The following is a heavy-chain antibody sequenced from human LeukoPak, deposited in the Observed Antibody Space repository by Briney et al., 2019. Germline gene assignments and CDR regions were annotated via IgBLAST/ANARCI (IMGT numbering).Heavy chain of an antibody. V-gene: IGHV4-59*01. CDR1: GGSISSYY. CDR2: IHNSGST. Sequence: PSETLSLTCTVSGGSISSYYWDWIRQPPSTELEGMGCIHNSGSTNYNPCRNSQVTIPIDTSKNQFSMKLSSVTAADTAVYYCARVLHSGYDSLFLRDTFDIWGRGTMVTVS. D-gene: IGHD5-12*01. CDR3: ARVLHSGYDSLFLRDTFDI. J-gene: IGHJ3*02.